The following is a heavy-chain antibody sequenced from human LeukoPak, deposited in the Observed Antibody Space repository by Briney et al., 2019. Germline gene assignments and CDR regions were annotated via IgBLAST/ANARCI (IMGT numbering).Heavy chain of an antibody. Sequence: GGSLRLSCEASGFTFGSYAMYWVRQAPGKGLEWVSGIVGSGGITQYADSVKGRFTISRDNSKNTVFLQLNSLRVEDTALYYCAKTGYSSGWYRIWDYWGQGTLVTVSS. CDR1: GFTFGSYA. CDR2: IVGSGGIT. V-gene: IGHV3-23*01. J-gene: IGHJ4*02. D-gene: IGHD6-19*01. CDR3: AKTGYSSGWYRIWDY.